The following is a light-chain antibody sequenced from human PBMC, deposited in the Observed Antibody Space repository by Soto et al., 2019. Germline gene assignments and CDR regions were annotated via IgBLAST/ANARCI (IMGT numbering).Light chain of an antibody. Sequence: DIQMTQSPSSLSASVGDRVTITCRASQSISTFLNWYQQKPGKAPDLLIYAASSLLSGVPSRFSGSGSGTDFTLTISSLQPEDSATYFCQQSYSSPRTFGQGTKVQIK. V-gene: IGKV1-39*01. CDR1: QSISTF. J-gene: IGKJ1*01. CDR2: AAS. CDR3: QQSYSSPRT.